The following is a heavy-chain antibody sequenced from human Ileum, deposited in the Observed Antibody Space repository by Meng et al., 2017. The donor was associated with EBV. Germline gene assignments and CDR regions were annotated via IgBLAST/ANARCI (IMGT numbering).Heavy chain of an antibody. CDR2: TSHSGST. CDR1: GGSISRSDW. D-gene: IGHD3-22*01. CDR3: ASSDYYRSDY. V-gene: IGHV4-4*02. Sequence: QVPLQASGPSMVIPSGTLSLTCALSGGSISRSDWWSWVRQPPGKGLEWIGETSHSGSTNYSPSLKSRVTISLDKSKNQLSLKLNSVTAADTAVYYCASSDYYRSDYWGQGTLVTVSS. J-gene: IGHJ4*02.